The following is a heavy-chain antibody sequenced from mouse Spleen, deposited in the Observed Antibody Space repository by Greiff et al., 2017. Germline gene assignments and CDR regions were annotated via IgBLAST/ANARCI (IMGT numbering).Heavy chain of an antibody. CDR2: ILPSIGRT. D-gene: IGHD2-4*01. J-gene: IGHJ1*01. CDR3: ARGGLRRTGLSYWYFDV. V-gene: IGHV15-2*01. CDR1: DSEVFPIAY. Sequence: QVQLQHSGSELRSPGSSVKLSCKDFDSEVFPIAYMSWVRQKPGHGFEWIGGILPSIGRTIYGEKFEDKATLDADTLSNTAYLELNSLTSEDSAIYYCARGGLRRTGLSYWYFDVWGAGTTVTVSS.